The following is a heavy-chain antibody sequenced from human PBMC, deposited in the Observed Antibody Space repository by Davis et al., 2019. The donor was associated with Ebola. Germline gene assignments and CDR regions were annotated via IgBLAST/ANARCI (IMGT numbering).Heavy chain of an antibody. CDR2: ITASGTTV. CDR1: GFALSRYN. Sequence: GGSLRLSCEGFGFALSRYNMNWVRQSPRKGLEWLSYITASGTTVYYADPVKGRFTVSRDTGKNSLHLQMNGLGDDDSAVYYCARDEGAKTYASVFGWDGMDVWGQGTTVTVSS. V-gene: IGHV3-48*02. J-gene: IGHJ6*02. CDR3: ARDEGAKTYASVFGWDGMDV. D-gene: IGHD2-2*01.